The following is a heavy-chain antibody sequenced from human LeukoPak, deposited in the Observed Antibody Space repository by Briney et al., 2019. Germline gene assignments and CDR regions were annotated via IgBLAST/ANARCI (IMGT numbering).Heavy chain of an antibody. V-gene: IGHV3-30*18. CDR3: AKDGDYYDSSGSLS. J-gene: IGHJ5*02. CDR2: ISYDGSNK. Sequence: GGSLRLSCAASGFTFSSYGMHWVRQAPGKGLEWVAVISYDGSNKYYADSVKGRFTISRDNYKNTLYLQMNSLRAEDTAVYYCAKDGDYYDSSGSLSWGQGTLVTVSS. D-gene: IGHD3-22*01. CDR1: GFTFSSYG.